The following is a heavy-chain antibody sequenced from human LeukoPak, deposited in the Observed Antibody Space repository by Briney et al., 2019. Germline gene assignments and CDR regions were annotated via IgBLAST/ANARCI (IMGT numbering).Heavy chain of an antibody. D-gene: IGHD5-18*01. CDR3: ARQTSGRGYTIPFDY. Sequence: PSETLSLTCTVSGYSISSGYYWGWIRQPPGKGLEWIGSIYHSASTYYNTSLKSRVTISVDTSKNQFSLKLSSVTAADTAVYYCARQTSGRGYTIPFDYWGQGTLVTVSS. J-gene: IGHJ4*02. CDR2: IYHSAST. CDR1: GYSISSGYY. V-gene: IGHV4-38-2*02.